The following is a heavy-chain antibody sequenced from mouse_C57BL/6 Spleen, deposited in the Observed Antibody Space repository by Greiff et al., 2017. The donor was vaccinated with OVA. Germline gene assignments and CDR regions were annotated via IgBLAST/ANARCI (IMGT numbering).Heavy chain of an antibody. Sequence: QVQLKQSGPELVKPGASVKISCKASGYAFSSSWMNWVKQRPGKGLEWIGRIYPGDGDTNYNGKFKGKATLTADKSSSTAYMQLSILTSEDAAVYFCARGGLGYAMDDWGQGTSVTVSS. J-gene: IGHJ4*01. V-gene: IGHV1-82*01. D-gene: IGHD1-1*02. CDR1: GYAFSSSW. CDR2: IYPGDGDT. CDR3: ARGGLGYAMDD.